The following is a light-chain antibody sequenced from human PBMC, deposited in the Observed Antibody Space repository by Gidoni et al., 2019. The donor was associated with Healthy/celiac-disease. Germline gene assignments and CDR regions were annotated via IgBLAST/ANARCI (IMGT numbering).Light chain of an antibody. CDR2: GAS. Sequence: AWYQQKPGQAPRLLIYGASSRATGIPDVTLTISRLEPEDFAVYYCQQYGSSPYTFGQGTKLEIK. CDR3: QQYGSSPYT. J-gene: IGKJ2*01. V-gene: IGKV3-20*01.